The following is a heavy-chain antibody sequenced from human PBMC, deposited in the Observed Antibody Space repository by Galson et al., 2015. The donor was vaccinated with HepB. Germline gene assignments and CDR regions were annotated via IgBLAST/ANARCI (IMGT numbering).Heavy chain of an antibody. CDR3: ARDRGGSGSHLSYYYDMDV. J-gene: IGHJ6*02. D-gene: IGHD3-10*01. V-gene: IGHV3-48*04. CDR2: IDVSSSVK. Sequence: SLRLSCAASGFTFSSYRMNWVRQAPGKGLEWVSYIDVSSSVKNYADSVKGRFTISRDNAENSLYLQMNSLRVEDTAVYYCARDRGGSGSHLSYYYDMDVWGQGTTVTVSS. CDR1: GFTFSSYR.